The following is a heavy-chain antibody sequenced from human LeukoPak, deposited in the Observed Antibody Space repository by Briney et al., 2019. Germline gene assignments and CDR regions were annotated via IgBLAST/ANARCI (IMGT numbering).Heavy chain of an antibody. J-gene: IGHJ3*02. Sequence: SETLSLTCTVSGGSISSYYWSWIRQPAGKGLEWIGRIYTSGSTNYNPSLKSRVTMSVDTSKSQFSLKLSSVTAADTAVYYCATFRNYGDYWGDAFDIWGQGTMVTVSS. V-gene: IGHV4-4*07. D-gene: IGHD4-17*01. CDR1: GGSISSYY. CDR2: IYTSGST. CDR3: ATFRNYGDYWGDAFDI.